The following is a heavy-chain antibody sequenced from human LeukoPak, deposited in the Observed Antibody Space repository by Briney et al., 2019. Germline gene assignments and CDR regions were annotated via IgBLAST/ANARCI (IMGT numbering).Heavy chain of an antibody. V-gene: IGHV4-61*08. CDR3: VREYSGFDY. Sequence: TTSETLSLTCTVSGDPNIGYSDYKWTWLRQSPEKGLEWIGYIYYSGSTNYNPSLKSRVTISVDTSKNQFSLKLTSVTAADTAVYYCVREYSGFDYWGQGTLVTVSS. D-gene: IGHD1-26*01. CDR1: GDPNIGYSDY. J-gene: IGHJ4*02. CDR2: IYYSGST.